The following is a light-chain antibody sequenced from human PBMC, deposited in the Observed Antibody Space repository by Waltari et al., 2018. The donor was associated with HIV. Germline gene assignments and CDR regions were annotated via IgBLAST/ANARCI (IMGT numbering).Light chain of an antibody. CDR3: ATWGDSVSGVV. CDR1: SPNIGSFY. V-gene: IGLV1-47*01. J-gene: IGLJ2*01. CDR2: RNN. Sequence: QSVLTQPPSASGTPGQRVTISCSGSSPNIGSFYVYWYQQLPRTAPKFLNYRNNQRPSGFPYRFAGSQSGTSASLAISGRRSEDEADYYCATWGDSVSGVVFGGGTKLTVL.